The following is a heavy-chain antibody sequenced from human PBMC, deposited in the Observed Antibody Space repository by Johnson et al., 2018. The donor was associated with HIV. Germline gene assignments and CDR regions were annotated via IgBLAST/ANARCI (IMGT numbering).Heavy chain of an antibody. D-gene: IGHD2-21*01. Sequence: VQLVESGGGLVKPGGSLRLSCAASGFTFSNAWMSWVRQAPGKGLEWVGRIKSKTDGGTTDYAAPVKGRFTISRDDSKNTLYLQMNSLKTEDTAVYYCAKGGCGGDCYSPYLFDIWCQGTMVTVSS. CDR1: GFTFSNAW. CDR2: IKSKTDGGTT. J-gene: IGHJ3*02. V-gene: IGHV3-15*01. CDR3: AKGGCGGDCYSPYLFDI.